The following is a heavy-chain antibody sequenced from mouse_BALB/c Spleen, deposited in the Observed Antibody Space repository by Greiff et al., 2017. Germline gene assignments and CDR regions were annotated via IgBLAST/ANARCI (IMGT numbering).Heavy chain of an antibody. Sequence: VKLQESGPGLVAPSQSLSITCTVSGFSLTSYGVHWVRQPPGKGLEWLGVIWAGGSTNYNSALMSRLSISKDNSKSQVFLKMNSLQTDDTAMYYCAREVLLLRWFAYWGQGTLVTVSA. D-gene: IGHD1-1*01. CDR2: IWAGGST. V-gene: IGHV2-9*02. CDR1: GFSLTSYG. J-gene: IGHJ3*01. CDR3: AREVLLLRWFAY.